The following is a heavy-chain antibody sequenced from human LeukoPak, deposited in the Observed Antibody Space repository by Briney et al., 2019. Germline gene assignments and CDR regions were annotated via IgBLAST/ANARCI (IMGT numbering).Heavy chain of an antibody. CDR3: ARGVTTS. CDR1: GYTFTRYD. V-gene: IGHV1-8*03. J-gene: IGHJ4*02. CDR2: INTKSGMT. Sequence: ASVKVSCKASGYTFTRYDINWVRQATGQGLEWMGWINTKSGMTGHAQKFQGRITITKDTSISTVYMELSSLRSDDTAVYYCARGVTTSWGQGTLVTVSS. D-gene: IGHD1-1*01.